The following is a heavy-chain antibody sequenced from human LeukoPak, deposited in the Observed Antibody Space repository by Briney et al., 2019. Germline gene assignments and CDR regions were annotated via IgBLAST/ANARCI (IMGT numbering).Heavy chain of an antibody. CDR2: IYYSGST. Sequence: SETLSLTCTVSGGSISSGDYYWSWIRQPPGKGLEWIGYIYYSGSTYYNPSLKSRVTMSVDTSKNQFSLKLSSVTAADTAVYYCAGHHPRNTVDFWGQGTLVTVSS. V-gene: IGHV4-30-4*01. CDR1: GGSISSGDYY. D-gene: IGHD2-8*02. J-gene: IGHJ4*02. CDR3: AGHHPRNTVDF.